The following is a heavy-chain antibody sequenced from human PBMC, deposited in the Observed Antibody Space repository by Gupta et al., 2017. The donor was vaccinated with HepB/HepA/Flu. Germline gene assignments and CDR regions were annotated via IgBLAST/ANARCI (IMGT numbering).Heavy chain of an antibody. CDR1: GGSISSGGYF. J-gene: IGHJ4*02. D-gene: IGHD2/OR15-2a*01. CDR3: ARENIDPYYFDS. Sequence: QVQLRESGPGLVKPSQTLSLTCTVSGGSISSGGYFWSWIRQHPGKGLEWIAYIHYRGSTYYNPSLKSRITISVDTSKSQFALRLNSVTDADTAVYFCARENIDPYYFDSWGQGTLVSVSS. V-gene: IGHV4-31*03. CDR2: IHYRGST.